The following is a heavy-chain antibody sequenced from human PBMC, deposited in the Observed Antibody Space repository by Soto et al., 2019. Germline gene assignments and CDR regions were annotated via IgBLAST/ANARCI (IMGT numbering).Heavy chain of an antibody. J-gene: IGHJ5*02. Sequence: LSLTCTVPGVSISSGDYYWSWIRQPPGKGLEWIGYIYYSENTYSNPSLKNRVTISLDRSKNQFSLKLTSVTAADTAVYYCAGGRATITPFDPWGQGTLVTVSS. V-gene: IGHV4-30-4*01. CDR3: AGGRATITPFDP. CDR1: GVSISSGDYY. D-gene: IGHD5-12*01. CDR2: IYYSENT.